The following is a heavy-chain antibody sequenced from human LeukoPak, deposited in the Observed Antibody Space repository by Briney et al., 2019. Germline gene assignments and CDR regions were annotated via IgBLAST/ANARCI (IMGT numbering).Heavy chain of an antibody. CDR2: IYYSGST. J-gene: IGHJ3*02. CDR3: ATHQDYGDYADAFDI. Sequence: SETLSLTCTVPGGSISSYYWSWIRQPPGKGLEWIGYIYYSGSTNYNPSLKSRVTISVDTSKNQFSLKLSSVTAADTAVYYCATHQDYGDYADAFDIWGQGTMVTVSS. D-gene: IGHD4-17*01. V-gene: IGHV4-59*01. CDR1: GGSISSYY.